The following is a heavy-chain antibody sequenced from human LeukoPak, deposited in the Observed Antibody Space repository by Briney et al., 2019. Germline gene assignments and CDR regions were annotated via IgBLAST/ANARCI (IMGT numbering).Heavy chain of an antibody. J-gene: IGHJ5*01. CDR3: ARALYTSSWLAS. D-gene: IGHD6-13*01. V-gene: IGHV4-4*02. CDR1: GVSISSSNW. Sequence: PSGTLSLTCAVSGVSISSSNWWTWARQPPGKGLEWFGEMYHSGTTNYNASLKSRVTISVDKSKNQFSLKLISVTAADTAVYYCARALYTSSWLASWGQGTLVTVSS. CDR2: MYHSGTT.